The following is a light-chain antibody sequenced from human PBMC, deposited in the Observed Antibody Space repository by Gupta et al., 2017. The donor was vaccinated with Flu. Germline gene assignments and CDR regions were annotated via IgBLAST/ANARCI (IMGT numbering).Light chain of an antibody. CDR3: ISYTSSITFV. V-gene: IGLV2-14*04. CDR1: SSDVGRYNY. Sequence: SITSSCTGTSSDVGRYNYVSWYQQHPGNTPKLMVYDVRNRPAGVANRFSGSKSDNTASLTISGLQAEDEDDYYCISYTSSITFVFGTGTKLTVL. J-gene: IGLJ1*01. CDR2: DVR.